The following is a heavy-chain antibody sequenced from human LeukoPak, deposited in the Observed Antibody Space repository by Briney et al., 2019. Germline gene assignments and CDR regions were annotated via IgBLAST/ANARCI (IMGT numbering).Heavy chain of an antibody. J-gene: IGHJ5*02. CDR2: INHSGST. D-gene: IGHD3-10*01. V-gene: IGHV4-34*01. CDR3: ARDDQYGSGSYRLLSRNWFDP. CDR1: GGSFSGYY. Sequence: SETLSLTCAVYGGSFSGYYWSWLRQPPGKGLEWIGEINHSGSTNYNPSLKSRVTISVDTSKNQFSLKLSSVTAADTAVYYCARDDQYGSGSYRLLSRNWFDPWGQGTLVTVSS.